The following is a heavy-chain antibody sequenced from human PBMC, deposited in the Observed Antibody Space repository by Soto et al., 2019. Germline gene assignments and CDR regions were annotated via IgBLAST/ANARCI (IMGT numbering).Heavy chain of an antibody. D-gene: IGHD6-19*01. V-gene: IGHV3-30*18. CDR1: ESPSITIP. Sequence: QVQLVESGGGVVQPGRSLRVSCAASESPSITIPCNGFARPPGRGLEWVAVISYDGTKTYYADSVKGRFTISRDNSKNTVYLQMNSLRDEDTAVYYCAKDRGPRRQWLIDPFDYWGQGTLVTVSP. CDR2: ISYDGTKT. CDR3: AKDRGPRRQWLIDPFDY. J-gene: IGHJ4*02.